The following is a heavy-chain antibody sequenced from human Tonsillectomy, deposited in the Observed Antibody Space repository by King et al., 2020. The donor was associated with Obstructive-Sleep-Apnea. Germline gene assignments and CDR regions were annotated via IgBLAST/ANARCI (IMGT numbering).Heavy chain of an antibody. V-gene: IGHV3-21*01. D-gene: IGHD3-22*01. Sequence: VQLVESGGGLVKPGGFLRLSCAASGFNFRSYSMNWVPPAPGKGLEWVSSISSSSSYIFYADSVKGRFTISRDNAKNSLYLQMNSLRAEDTAVYYCARDYYEIAIDYWGQGTLVTVSS. CDR3: ARDYYEIAIDY. J-gene: IGHJ4*02. CDR1: GFNFRSYS. CDR2: ISSSSSYI.